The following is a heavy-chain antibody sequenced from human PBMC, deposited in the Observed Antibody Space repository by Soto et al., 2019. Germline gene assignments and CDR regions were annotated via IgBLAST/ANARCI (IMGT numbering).Heavy chain of an antibody. CDR3: ARDGYSRSFRGNYAMDD. Sequence: PGGSLRLSCAASGFTVSSNYMSWVRQAPGKGLEWVSVIYSGGSTYYADSVKGRFTISRDNSKNTLYLQMNSLRAEDTAVYYCARDGYSRSFRGNYAMDDWGQGTTVTVSS. CDR2: IYSGGST. CDR1: GFTVSSNY. V-gene: IGHV3-66*01. J-gene: IGHJ6*02. D-gene: IGHD6-6*01.